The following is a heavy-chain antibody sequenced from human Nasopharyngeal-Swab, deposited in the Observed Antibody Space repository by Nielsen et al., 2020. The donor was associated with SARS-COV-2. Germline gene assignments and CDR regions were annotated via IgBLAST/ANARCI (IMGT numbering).Heavy chain of an antibody. V-gene: IGHV1-3*01. CDR3: ARDRAYSNYGTYMDV. Sequence: ASVTVSCKASVYTFTSYAMHWLRQAPGQRLEWMGWINAGNGNTEYSQKFEGRVTITRDTSASTAYMELSSLRSEDTAVYYCARDRAYSNYGTYMDVWGKGTTVTVS. CDR1: VYTFTSYA. J-gene: IGHJ6*03. CDR2: INAGNGNT. D-gene: IGHD4-11*01.